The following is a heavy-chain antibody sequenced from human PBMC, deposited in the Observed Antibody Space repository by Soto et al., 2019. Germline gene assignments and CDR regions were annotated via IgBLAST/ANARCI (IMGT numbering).Heavy chain of an antibody. J-gene: IGHJ6*02. CDR3: ARSQGSSTSLEIYYYYYYGMDV. CDR2: IIPIPGTA. Sequence: QVQLVQSGAEVKKPGSSVKVSCKASGGTFSSYAISWVRQAPGQGLEWMGGIIPIPGTANYAQKFQGRVTITADESTSTAYMELSSLRSEDTTVYYCARSQGSSTSLEIYYYYYYGMDVWGLGTTVTVSS. D-gene: IGHD2-2*01. V-gene: IGHV1-69*01. CDR1: GGTFSSYA.